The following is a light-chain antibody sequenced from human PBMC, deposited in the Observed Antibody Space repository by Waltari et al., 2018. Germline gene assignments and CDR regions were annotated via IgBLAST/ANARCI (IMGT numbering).Light chain of an antibody. CDR2: ATS. CDR3: HYYGSYMWT. V-gene: IGKV3-20*01. Sequence: EIVVTQSPGTLSLSPGERATPSCKASHSLSTNFLGWYQQKPGQAPRLLMYATSRRATGTPDRFSGSGSGTDFTLTISRLEPEDSAVYYCHYYGSYMWTFGQGTKVEIK. CDR1: HSLSTNF. J-gene: IGKJ1*01.